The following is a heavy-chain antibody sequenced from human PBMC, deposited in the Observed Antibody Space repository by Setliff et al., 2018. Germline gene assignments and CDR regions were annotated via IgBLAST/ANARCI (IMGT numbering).Heavy chain of an antibody. CDR3: RLWSGYYKNDY. V-gene: IGHV4-34*01. Sequence: SETLSLTCTVYGASFSNYYWGWVRQPPEERLEWIAEFDHSGTTKYNPSLRSRVTMSVDTSKKQLSLKLSTVTAADMAVYYCRLWSGYYKNDYWAQGTLVTVSS. CDR2: FDHSGTT. CDR1: GASFSNYY. J-gene: IGHJ4*02. D-gene: IGHD3-3*01.